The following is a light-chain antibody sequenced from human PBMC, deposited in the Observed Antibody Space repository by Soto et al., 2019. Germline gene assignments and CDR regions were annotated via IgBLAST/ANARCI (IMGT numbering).Light chain of an antibody. Sequence: EIVLTQSPGTLSLSPGERATLSCRASQSVSSSYLAWYQQKPGQAPRLLISGASGRATGIPVRFSSGGSETDFTLTISSLEPEDFAVYYCQHYGTSWWTFGQGTKVDIK. CDR2: GAS. CDR3: QHYGTSWWT. CDR1: QSVSSSY. V-gene: IGKV3-20*01. J-gene: IGKJ1*01.